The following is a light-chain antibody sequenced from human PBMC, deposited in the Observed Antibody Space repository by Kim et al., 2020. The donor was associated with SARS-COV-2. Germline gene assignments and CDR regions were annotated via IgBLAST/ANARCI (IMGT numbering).Light chain of an antibody. J-gene: IGLJ2*01. V-gene: IGLV3-19*01. CDR2: GKN. Sequence: ALGQTVRITCQGDRLRSYCATCYQQKPGRDPILVIYGKNNRPSGIPDRFSGSSSGNTASLTITGIQAGDEADYYCNSRDSNDNVVFGGGTQLTVL. CDR1: RLRSYC. CDR3: NSRDSNDNVV.